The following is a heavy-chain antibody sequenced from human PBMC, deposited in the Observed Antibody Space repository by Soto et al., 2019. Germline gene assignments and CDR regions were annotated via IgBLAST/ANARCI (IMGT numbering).Heavy chain of an antibody. Sequence: EVQLLESGGGLVQPGGSLRLSCAASGFTFSSYAMSWVRQAPGKGLEWVSTISGSGGSTYYADSVKGRFTISRDNSENTLYLQMNSLRAEDTAVYYCAKDHVVVVVAATTHFDYWGQGILVTVSS. V-gene: IGHV3-23*01. CDR3: AKDHVVVVVAATTHFDY. J-gene: IGHJ4*02. CDR1: GFTFSSYA. CDR2: ISGSGGST. D-gene: IGHD2-15*01.